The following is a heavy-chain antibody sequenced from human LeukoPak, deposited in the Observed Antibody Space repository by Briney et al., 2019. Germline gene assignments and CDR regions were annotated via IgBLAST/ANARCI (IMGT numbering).Heavy chain of an antibody. CDR1: GGTFSSYA. CDR3: AREGGCSSTSCYGKVGWFDP. J-gene: IGHJ5*02. D-gene: IGHD2-2*01. V-gene: IGHV1-69*04. CDR2: IIPILGIA. Sequence: GASVKVPCKASGGTFSSYAISWVRQAPGQGLEWMGRIIPILGIANYAQKFQGRVTITADKSTSTAYMELSSLRSEDTAVYYCAREGGCSSTSCYGKVGWFDPWGQGTLVTVSS.